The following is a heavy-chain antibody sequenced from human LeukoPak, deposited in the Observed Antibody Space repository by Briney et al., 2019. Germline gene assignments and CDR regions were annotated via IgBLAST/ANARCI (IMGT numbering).Heavy chain of an antibody. CDR2: IYSSGST. V-gene: IGHV4-4*07. CDR1: GGSIRNFY. J-gene: IGHJ4*02. Sequence: SETLSLTCTVSGGSIRNFYWSWIRQPAGKGLEWIGHIYSSGSTKFNPSLKSRVTMSVDTSKNQFSLKLSSVTAADTAVYYCARGPIMITFGGVIAHSSYFDYWGQGTLVTVSS. CDR3: ARGPIMITFGGVIAHSSYFDY. D-gene: IGHD3-16*02.